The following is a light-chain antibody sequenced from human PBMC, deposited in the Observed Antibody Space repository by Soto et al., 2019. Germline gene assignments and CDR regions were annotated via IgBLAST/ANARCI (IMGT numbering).Light chain of an antibody. CDR1: SSDVGGYNY. CDR3: SSYGGYNNVV. CDR2: EVN. J-gene: IGLJ1*01. Sequence: QSVLTQPPSASGSPGQSVTISCTGTSSDVGGYNYVSWFQQHPAKAPKLIIHEVNQRPSGVPARFSGSRSGNTASLTVSGLQAEDEGTYYCSSYGGYNNVVFGTGTKVTVL. V-gene: IGLV2-8*01.